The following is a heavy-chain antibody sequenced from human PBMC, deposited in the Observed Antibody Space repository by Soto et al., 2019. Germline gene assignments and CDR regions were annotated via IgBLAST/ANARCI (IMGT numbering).Heavy chain of an antibody. CDR3: ASSSDYDSSGYYCDRCMDV. Sequence: SVKVSCKASGGTFSSYAISWVRQAPGQGLEWMGGIIPIFGTANYAQKFQGRVTITADESTSTAYMELSSLRSEDTAVYYCASSSDYDSSGYYCDRCMDVWGQGTTVTVSS. CDR1: GGTFSSYA. V-gene: IGHV1-69*13. J-gene: IGHJ6*02. CDR2: IIPIFGTA. D-gene: IGHD3-22*01.